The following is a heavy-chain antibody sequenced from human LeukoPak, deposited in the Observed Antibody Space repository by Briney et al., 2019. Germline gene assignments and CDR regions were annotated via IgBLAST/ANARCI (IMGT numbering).Heavy chain of an antibody. CDR3: ARLRGNNDQNKYYFDY. D-gene: IGHD4-23*01. CDR1: GFTVSSNY. J-gene: IGHJ4*02. Sequence: GGSLRLSCAASGFTVSSNYMSWVRQGPGKGLEWVSAISGDGANTFYADSVKGRFTISRDLSKSTLYLQMNSLRDEDTAVYYCARLRGNNDQNKYYFDYWGQGTLVTVSS. CDR2: ISGDGANT. V-gene: IGHV3-23*01.